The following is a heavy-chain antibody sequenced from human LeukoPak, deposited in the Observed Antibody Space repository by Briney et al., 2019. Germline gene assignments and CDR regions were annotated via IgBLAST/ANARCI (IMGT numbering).Heavy chain of an antibody. D-gene: IGHD2-2*01. CDR3: ARGYCSSTSCYYYYYGMDV. Sequence: ASVTVSCKASGYTFTSYDINWVRQAPGQGLEWMGWMNPNSGNTGYAQKFQGRVTMTRNTSISTAYMELSSLRSEDTAVYYCARGYCSSTSCYYYYYGMDVWGQGTTVTVSS. CDR2: MNPNSGNT. V-gene: IGHV1-8*01. CDR1: GYTFTSYD. J-gene: IGHJ6*02.